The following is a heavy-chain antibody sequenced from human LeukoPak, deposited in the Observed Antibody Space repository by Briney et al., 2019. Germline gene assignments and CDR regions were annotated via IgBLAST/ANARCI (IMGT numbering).Heavy chain of an antibody. J-gene: IGHJ3*02. CDR1: GFTFSSYS. V-gene: IGHV3-21*01. Sequence: VGSLRLSCAASGFTFSSYSMNWDRQAPGKGLEWVSSISSTSSYIYYADSVKGRFTISRDNAKNSLYLQMNSLRAEDTAVYYCARDPLKRAFDIWGQGTMVTVSS. CDR3: ARDPLKRAFDI. CDR2: ISSTSSYI.